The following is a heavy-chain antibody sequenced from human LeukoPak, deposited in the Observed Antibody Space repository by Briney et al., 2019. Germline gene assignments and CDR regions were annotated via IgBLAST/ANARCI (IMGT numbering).Heavy chain of an antibody. CDR1: GFTFSSHW. CDR2: INSDGSST. Sequence: GGSLRLSCAASGFTFSSHWMHWVRQAPGEGLVWASRINSDGSSTSYADSVKGRFTISRDIPKNTLYLQMNSLRAEDTAVFYCVRDRGDLDAFDIWGRGTMVTVSS. V-gene: IGHV3-74*01. CDR3: VRDRGDLDAFDI. J-gene: IGHJ3*02. D-gene: IGHD2-21*02.